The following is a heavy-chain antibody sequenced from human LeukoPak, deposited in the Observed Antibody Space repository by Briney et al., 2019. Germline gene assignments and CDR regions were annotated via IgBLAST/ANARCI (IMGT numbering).Heavy chain of an antibody. CDR2: ISGSGGST. J-gene: IGHJ4*02. D-gene: IGHD5-18*01. CDR3: AKDGGRDSYGSH. Sequence: PGESLRLSCAASGFTFSSYWMHWVRQAPGKGLEWVSAISGSGGSTYYADSVKGRFTISRDNSKNTLYLQMNSLRAEDTAVYYCAKDGGRDSYGSHWGQGTLVTVSS. V-gene: IGHV3-23*01. CDR1: GFTFSSYW.